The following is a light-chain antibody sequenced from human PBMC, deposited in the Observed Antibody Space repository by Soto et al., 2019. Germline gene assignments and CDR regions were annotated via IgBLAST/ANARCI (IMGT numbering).Light chain of an antibody. Sequence: QSVLTQPPSASGSPGQSVTISCTGTSTDVGAYNYVSWYQQRPGKAPKLMIFEVTKRPSGVPDRFSGSKSGNTASLTISGLQSEDEADYYCSSYTSSSTLVFGGGTKLTVL. CDR1: STDVGAYNY. V-gene: IGLV2-8*01. J-gene: IGLJ3*02. CDR2: EVT. CDR3: SSYTSSSTLV.